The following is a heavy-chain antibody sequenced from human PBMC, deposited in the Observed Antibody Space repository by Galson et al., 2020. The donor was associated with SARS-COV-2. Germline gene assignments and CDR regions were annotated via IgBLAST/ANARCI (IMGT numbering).Heavy chain of an antibody. CDR2: IYHSGST. J-gene: IGHJ3*02. CDR1: GGSITSATYS. V-gene: IGHV4-30-2*01. Sequence: SETLSLTCTVSGGSITSATYSWSWIRQPPGKGLEWNGYIYHSGSTQYNPSLQSRVTISVDRSKNQLSLVLNSVTAADTAVYYCARFNRQYAFDIWGQGTMVTVSS. CDR3: ARFNRQYAFDI. D-gene: IGHD6-19*01.